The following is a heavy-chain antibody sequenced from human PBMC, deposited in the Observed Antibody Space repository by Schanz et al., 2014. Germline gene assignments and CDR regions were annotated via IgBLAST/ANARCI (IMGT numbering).Heavy chain of an antibody. CDR1: GFTFSSYA. J-gene: IGHJ4*02. CDR2: ISGSGGST. V-gene: IGHV3-23*04. Sequence: VQLVESGGGLIQPGGSLRLSCAASGFTFSSYAMTWVRQAPGKGLEWVSGISGSGGSTYYADSVKGRFTISRDNAKNTLYLQMNSLRAENTAVYYCAKQIDYDILTVTRNWGQGTLVTVSS. CDR3: AKQIDYDILTVTRN. D-gene: IGHD3-9*01.